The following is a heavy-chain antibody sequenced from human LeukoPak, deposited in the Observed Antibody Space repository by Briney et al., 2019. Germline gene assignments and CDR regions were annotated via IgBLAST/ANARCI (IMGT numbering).Heavy chain of an antibody. D-gene: IGHD3-10*01. J-gene: IGHJ6*03. V-gene: IGHV3-23*01. Sequence: SGGSLRLSCAASGFTFSSYGMSWVRQAPGKGLEWVSAISGSGGSTYYADSVKGRFTISRDNSKNTLYLQMNSLRAEDTAVYYCASLVRGVNNYYYYYYMDVWGKGTTVTVSS. CDR1: GFTFSSYG. CDR2: ISGSGGST. CDR3: ASLVRGVNNYYYYYYMDV.